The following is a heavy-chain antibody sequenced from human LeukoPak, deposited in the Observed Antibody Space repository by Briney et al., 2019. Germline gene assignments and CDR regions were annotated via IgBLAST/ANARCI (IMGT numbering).Heavy chain of an antibody. Sequence: SVKVSCKASGYTFTSYAMNWVRQAPGQGLEWMGWINTNTGNPTYAQGFTGRFVFSLDTSVSTAYLQISSLKAEDTAVYYCAGGLYCGGDCYRSPVPAYYFDYWGQGTLVTVSS. D-gene: IGHD2-21*02. CDR2: INTNTGNP. CDR1: GYTFTSYA. J-gene: IGHJ4*02. V-gene: IGHV7-4-1*02. CDR3: AGGLYCGGDCYRSPVPAYYFDY.